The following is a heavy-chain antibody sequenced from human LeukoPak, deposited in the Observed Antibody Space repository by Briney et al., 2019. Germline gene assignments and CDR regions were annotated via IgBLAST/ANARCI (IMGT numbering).Heavy chain of an antibody. CDR2: INHSGST. J-gene: IGHJ6*03. Sequence: SETLSLTCAVYGGSFSGYYWSWIRQPPGKGLEWIGEINHSGSTNYNPSLKSRVTISVDTSKNQFSLKLSSVTAADTAVYYCARDQPYMDVWGRGTSVTVSS. CDR3: ARDQPYMDV. V-gene: IGHV4-34*01. CDR1: GGSFSGYY.